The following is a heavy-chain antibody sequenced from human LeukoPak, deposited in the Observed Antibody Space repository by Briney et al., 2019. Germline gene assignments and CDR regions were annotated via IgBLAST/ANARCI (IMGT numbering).Heavy chain of an antibody. CDR1: GFTFSSYW. Sequence: GGSLRLSCAASGFTFSSYWMSWVRQAPGKGLEWVANIKQDGSEKYYVDSVKGRFTISRDNAKNSLYLQMNSLRAEDTAVYYCARVCYGAGRNYDFWSGYYASGDAFDIWGQGTMVTVSS. V-gene: IGHV3-7*01. CDR3: ARVCYGAGRNYDFWSGYYASGDAFDI. CDR2: IKQDGSEK. D-gene: IGHD3-3*01. J-gene: IGHJ3*02.